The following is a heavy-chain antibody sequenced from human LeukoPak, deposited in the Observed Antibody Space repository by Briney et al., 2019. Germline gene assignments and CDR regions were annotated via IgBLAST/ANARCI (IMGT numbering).Heavy chain of an antibody. V-gene: IGHV3-30*18. D-gene: IGHD5-24*01. CDR1: GFTFSSYG. J-gene: IGHJ4*02. CDR2: ISHDGSKK. CDR3: AKDPGFQMARNHFDY. Sequence: PGGSLRLSCAASGFTFSSYGMHWVRQAPGKGLEWVAVISHDGSKKYYADSVKGRFTISRDNSKDTLYLQMNSLRAEDAAVYYCAKDPGFQMARNHFDYWGQGTLVTVSS.